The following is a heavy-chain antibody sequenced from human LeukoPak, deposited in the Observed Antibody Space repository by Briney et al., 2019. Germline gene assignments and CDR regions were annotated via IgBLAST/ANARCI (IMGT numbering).Heavy chain of an antibody. CDR1: GGSFSGYY. J-gene: IGHJ4*02. D-gene: IGHD3-22*01. CDR3: ARGRQNYYDSSGYYFH. V-gene: IGHV4-34*01. CDR2: INHSGST. Sequence: PSETLSLTCAVYGGSFSGYYWSWIRQPPGKGLEWIGEINHSGSTNYNPSLKSRVTILVDTSKNQFSLKLSSVTAADTAVYYCARGRQNYYDSSGYYFHWGQGTLVTVSS.